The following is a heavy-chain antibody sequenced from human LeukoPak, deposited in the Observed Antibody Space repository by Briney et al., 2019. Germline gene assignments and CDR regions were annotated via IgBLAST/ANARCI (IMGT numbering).Heavy chain of an antibody. CDR1: GFTFSSYA. D-gene: IGHD3-22*01. CDR2: ISYDGSNK. CDR3: ATDVKNCDYDRRGEEGRALGY. Sequence: GWSLRLSCAASGFTFSSYAMHWVRQAPGKGLEWAAVISYDGSNKYYPASVKGRFTISRDNSKNTLYLQMNSLSAEDTAVYYCATDVKNCDYDRRGEEGRALGYWGQGTLVTVSS. J-gene: IGHJ4*02. V-gene: IGHV3-30*04.